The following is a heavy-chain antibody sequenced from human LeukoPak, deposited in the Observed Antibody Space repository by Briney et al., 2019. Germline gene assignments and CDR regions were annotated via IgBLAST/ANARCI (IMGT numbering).Heavy chain of an antibody. CDR2: ISAYNGNT. D-gene: IGHD3-3*01. CDR1: GYTFTSYG. Sequence: ASVKVSCKASGYTFTSYGISWVRQAPGQGLEWRGWISAYNGNTNYAQKLQGRVTMTTDTSTSTAYMELRSLRSDDTAVYYCARGGYDFWSGYTTFDHWGQGTLVTVSS. J-gene: IGHJ5*02. CDR3: ARGGYDFWSGYTTFDH. V-gene: IGHV1-18*01.